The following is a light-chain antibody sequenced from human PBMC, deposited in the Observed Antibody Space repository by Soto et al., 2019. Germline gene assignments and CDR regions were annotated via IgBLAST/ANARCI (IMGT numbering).Light chain of an antibody. Sequence: EIGLTQSPGTLSLSPGERATLSCRASPSVSSNFLAWYQEKPGQAPRLLIYAASKRATGIPDRFSGSASGTDVTLTISRLEPEDFAVYYCRQYGRSLGFAFGGGTKVEIK. CDR2: AAS. CDR1: PSVSSNF. V-gene: IGKV3-20*01. J-gene: IGKJ4*01. CDR3: RQYGRSLGFA.